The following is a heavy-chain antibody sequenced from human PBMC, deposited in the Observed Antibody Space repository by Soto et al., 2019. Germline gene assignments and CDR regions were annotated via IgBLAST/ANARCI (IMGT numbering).Heavy chain of an antibody. Sequence: GGSLRLSCAASGFTFSNYAMSWVRQAPGKGLEWVSAISASVGSTYYTDSVKGRFTISRDNSKNTLYLQMNSLRAEDTAVYYCAKGGQSYDYWGQGTLVTVSS. CDR1: GFTFSNYA. J-gene: IGHJ4*02. CDR3: AKGGQSYDY. CDR2: ISASVGST. D-gene: IGHD3-10*01. V-gene: IGHV3-23*01.